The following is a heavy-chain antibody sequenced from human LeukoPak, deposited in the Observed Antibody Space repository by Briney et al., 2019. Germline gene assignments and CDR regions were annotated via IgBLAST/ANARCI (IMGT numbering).Heavy chain of an antibody. V-gene: IGHV4-4*07. CDR2: IYTSGST. J-gene: IGHJ4*02. CDR1: GGSISSYY. CDR3: AREPPAGYSSSWYIDC. Sequence: SETLSLTCTVSGGSISSYYWSWIRQPAGKGLEWIGRIYTSGSTNYNPSLKSRVTMSVDTSKNQFSLKLSSVTAADTAVYYCAREPPAGYSSSWYIDCWGQGTLVTVSS. D-gene: IGHD6-13*01.